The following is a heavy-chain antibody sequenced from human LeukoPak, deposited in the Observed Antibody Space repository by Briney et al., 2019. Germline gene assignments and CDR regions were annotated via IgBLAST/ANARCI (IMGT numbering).Heavy chain of an antibody. Sequence: ASVKVSCKASGYTFTSYGISWVRQAPGQGLEWMGWISAYNGNTNYAQKLQGRVTMTTDTSTSTAYMELRSLRYDDTAVYYCARVILTGYYNSFYYYYYYMDVWGKGTTVTVSS. V-gene: IGHV1-18*01. CDR1: GYTFTSYG. CDR3: ARVILTGYYNSFYYYYYYMDV. D-gene: IGHD3-9*01. J-gene: IGHJ6*03. CDR2: ISAYNGNT.